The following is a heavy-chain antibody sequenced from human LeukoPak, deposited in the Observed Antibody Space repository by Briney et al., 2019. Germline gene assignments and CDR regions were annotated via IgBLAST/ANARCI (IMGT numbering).Heavy chain of an antibody. CDR1: GDSVSSNSAA. V-gene: IGHV6-1*01. Sequence: SQTLSLTCAISGDSVSSNSAAWNWIRQSPSRGLEWLGRTYYRSKWYNDYAVSVKSRITINPDTSKNQFSLQLNSVTPEDTAVYYCARDALLEQQLVTNWFDPWGQGTLVTVSS. J-gene: IGHJ5*02. D-gene: IGHD6-13*01. CDR3: ARDALLEQQLVTNWFDP. CDR2: TYYRSKWYN.